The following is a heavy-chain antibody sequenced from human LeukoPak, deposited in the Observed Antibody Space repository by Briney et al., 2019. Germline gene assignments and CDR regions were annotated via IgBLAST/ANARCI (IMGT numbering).Heavy chain of an antibody. Sequence: PSETLSLTCTVSGGSISSYYWSWIRQPAGKGLEWIGRIYTSGSTNYNPSLKSRVTMSVDTSKNQFSLKLSSVTAADTAVYYCAREEYYDSIGYYAADDAFDIWGQGTMVTVSS. CDR3: AREEYYDSIGYYAADDAFDI. V-gene: IGHV4-4*07. J-gene: IGHJ3*02. CDR1: GGSISSYY. CDR2: IYTSGST. D-gene: IGHD3-22*01.